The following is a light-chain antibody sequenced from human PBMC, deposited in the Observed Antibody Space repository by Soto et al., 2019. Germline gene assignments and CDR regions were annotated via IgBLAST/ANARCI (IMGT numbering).Light chain of an antibody. V-gene: IGKV1-39*01. CDR3: QQDYSNLAT. Sequence: DIQMTQSPSSLSASVGDRSTITCRAAESISRHLNWYQQKPGRAPDLLIYAASTLQNGVPSRFTGSGSGTEFTLTITGLQLEDFETYYCQQDYSNLATFGQGTRLEIK. CDR1: ESISRH. CDR2: AAS. J-gene: IGKJ5*01.